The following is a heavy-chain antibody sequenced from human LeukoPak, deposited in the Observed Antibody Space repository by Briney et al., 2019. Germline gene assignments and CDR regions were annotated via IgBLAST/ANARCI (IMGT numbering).Heavy chain of an antibody. CDR2: INPTGGST. D-gene: IGHD6-19*01. CDR1: GYTFPSYF. V-gene: IGHV1-46*01. CDR3: ARDPGSFLSGSGWLNWFEP. Sequence: ASVKVSCKASGYTFPSYFMHWVRQAPGQGLEWMGIINPTGGSTTYAQKFQGRVTMTRDTSTSTVYMELSSLRSDDTAVYYCARDPGSFLSGSGWLNWFEPWGQGTLVTVSS. J-gene: IGHJ5*02.